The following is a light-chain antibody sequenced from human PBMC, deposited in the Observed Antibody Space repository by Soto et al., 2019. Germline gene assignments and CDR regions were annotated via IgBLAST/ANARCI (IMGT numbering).Light chain of an antibody. V-gene: IGKV3-15*01. CDR1: QAISYN. J-gene: IGKJ2*03. CDR2: GAS. CDR3: QQYNDWPPIYS. Sequence: TVVTQSPGTLSVSPGERATMSCTASQAISYNVAWYQHFPGQAPRLLIHGASTRANGVPARFSGSGSGTEFTLTITSVQSEDFATYSCQQYNDWPPIYSFGRGTTLEI.